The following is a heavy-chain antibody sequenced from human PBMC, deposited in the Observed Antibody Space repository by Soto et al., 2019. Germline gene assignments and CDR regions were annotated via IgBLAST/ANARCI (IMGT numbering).Heavy chain of an antibody. D-gene: IGHD2-8*01. CDR2: INHSGST. CDR3: ARGPDIVLMVYAYYYYGMDV. CDR1: GGSFSGYY. Sequence: SETLSLTCAVYGGSFSGYYWSWIRQPPGKGLEWIGEINHSGSTNYNPSLKSRVTISVDTSKNQFSLKLSSVTAADTAVYYCARGPDIVLMVYAYYYYGMDVWGQGTTVT. J-gene: IGHJ6*02. V-gene: IGHV4-34*01.